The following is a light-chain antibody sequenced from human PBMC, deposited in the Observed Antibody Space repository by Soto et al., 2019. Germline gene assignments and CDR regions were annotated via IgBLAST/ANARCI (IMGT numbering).Light chain of an antibody. CDR1: ESIGNY. J-gene: IGKJ4*01. CDR3: PWRSDWPPRLT. CDR2: DAS. Sequence: EVVLTQSPATLSLSPGERATLSCRASESIGNYLAWYQQKLGQAPKLLIYDASHRAIGIPGRFSGDGSGTEFTPTISSLEPEDFAVYYCPWRSDWPPRLTFGGGTKVEIK. V-gene: IGKV3-11*01.